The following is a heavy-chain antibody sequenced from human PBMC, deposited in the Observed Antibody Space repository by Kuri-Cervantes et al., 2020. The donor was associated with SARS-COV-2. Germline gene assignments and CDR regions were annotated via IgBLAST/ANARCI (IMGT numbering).Heavy chain of an antibody. Sequence: GGSLRLSCAASGFRFSSYAMHGVRQAPGKGLEWVAVISYDGTNKYYGDSVRGRFTISRDNSKNTLHLQMNSLRTEDTAVHYCARGALIWGSSSCHGDFHLWGRGTMVTVSS. CDR2: ISYDGTNK. CDR1: GFRFSSYA. V-gene: IGHV3-30*04. D-gene: IGHD2-2*01. CDR3: ARGALIWGSSSCHGDFHL. J-gene: IGHJ2*01.